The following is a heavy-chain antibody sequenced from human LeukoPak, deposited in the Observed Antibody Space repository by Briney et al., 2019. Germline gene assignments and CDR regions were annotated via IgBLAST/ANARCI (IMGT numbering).Heavy chain of an antibody. CDR2: ISSSSSSYI. CDR3: ARDPLVVPAAMHSNADC. D-gene: IGHD2-2*01. CDR1: GFTFSSYS. Sequence: GGSLRLSCAASGFTFSSYSMNWVRQAPGKGLEWVSSISSSSSSYIYYADSVKGRFTISRDNAKNSLYLQMNSLRAEDTAVYYCARDPLVVPAAMHSNADCWGQGTLVTVSS. J-gene: IGHJ4*02. V-gene: IGHV3-21*01.